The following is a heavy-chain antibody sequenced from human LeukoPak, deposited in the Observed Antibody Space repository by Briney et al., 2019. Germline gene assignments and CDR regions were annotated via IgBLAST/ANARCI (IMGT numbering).Heavy chain of an antibody. CDR2: INPDGSQG. CDR3: ARDPAYGALDI. V-gene: IGHV3-7*01. CDR1: GFTFSNSY. D-gene: IGHD2-21*01. Sequence: GGSLRLSCEASGFTFSNSYMSWVRQAPGKGLEWVAIINPDGSQGSYVDSVKGRFAISRDNALNPLFLQMNSLSAEDTAVYYCARDPAYGALDIWGQGTTVTVSS. J-gene: IGHJ3*02.